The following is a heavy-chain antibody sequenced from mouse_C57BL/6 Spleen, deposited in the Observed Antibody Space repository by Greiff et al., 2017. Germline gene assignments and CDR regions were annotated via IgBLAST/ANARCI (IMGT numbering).Heavy chain of an antibody. Sequence: QVQLQQSGPELVKPGASVKISCKASGYAFSSSWMNWVKQRPGKGLEWIGRIYPGDGDTNYNGKFKGKATLTADKSSSTAYMQLSSLTAEDSAVYFCARRNYNNLFDYWGQGTTLTVSS. CDR3: ARRNYNNLFDY. D-gene: IGHD2-5*01. CDR1: GYAFSSSW. CDR2: IYPGDGDT. V-gene: IGHV1-82*01. J-gene: IGHJ2*01.